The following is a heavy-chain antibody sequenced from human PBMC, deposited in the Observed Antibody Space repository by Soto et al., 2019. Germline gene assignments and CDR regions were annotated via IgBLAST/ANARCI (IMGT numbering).Heavy chain of an antibody. D-gene: IGHD6-6*01. CDR3: ANFEQLVRVWDYYYGMDV. CDR2: ISSSGSTI. Sequence: GGSLRLSCAASGFTFSDFYMSWIRQAPGKGLEWVSYISSSGSTIYYADSVKGRFTISRDNSKNTLYLQMNSLRAEDTAVYYCANFEQLVRVWDYYYGMDVWGQGTTVTVSS. V-gene: IGHV3-11*04. J-gene: IGHJ6*02. CDR1: GFTFSDFY.